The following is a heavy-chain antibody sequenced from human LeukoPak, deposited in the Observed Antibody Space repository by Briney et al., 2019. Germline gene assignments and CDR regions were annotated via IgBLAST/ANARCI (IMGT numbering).Heavy chain of an antibody. CDR1: VXTFXSXX. V-gene: IGHV1-69*13. CDR3: ARDTLEEFNFDY. Sequence: SVKVSCKASVXTFXSXXXXWVRQAPGQGXXXMGGIIPIFGTANYAQKFQGRVTITADESTSTAYMELSSLRSEDTAVYYCARDTLEEFNFDYWGQGTLVTVSS. D-gene: IGHD1-1*01. CDR2: IIPIFGTA. J-gene: IGHJ4*02.